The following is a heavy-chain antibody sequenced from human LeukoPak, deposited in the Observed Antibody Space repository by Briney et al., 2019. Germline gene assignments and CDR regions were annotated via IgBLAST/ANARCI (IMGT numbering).Heavy chain of an antibody. Sequence: PGGSLRLSCAASGFTVSSAYMSWFRQVPGKGLQWVSLLYTSGHTIYADSVKGQFTISRDNSKNTLYLQMNSLTDEDTALYYCASPGYYSGSWKFDFWGQGTLVTVSS. D-gene: IGHD6-19*01. CDR1: GFTVSSAY. CDR2: LYTSGHT. V-gene: IGHV3-53*01. CDR3: ASPGYYSGSWKFDF. J-gene: IGHJ4*02.